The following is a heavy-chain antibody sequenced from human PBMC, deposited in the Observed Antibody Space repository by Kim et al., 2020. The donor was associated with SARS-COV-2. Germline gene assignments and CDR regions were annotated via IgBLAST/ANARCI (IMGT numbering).Heavy chain of an antibody. J-gene: IGHJ4*02. CDR2: IYYSGST. D-gene: IGHD2-15*01. V-gene: IGHV4-31*03. CDR1: GGSISSGGYY. CDR3: ARYCSGGSCYSGGDPDY. Sequence: SETLSLTCTVSGGSISSGGYYWSWIRQHPGKGLEWIGYIYYSGSTYYNPSLKSRVTISVDTSKNQFSLKLSSVTAADTAVYYCARYCSGGSCYSGGDPDYWGQGTLVTVSS.